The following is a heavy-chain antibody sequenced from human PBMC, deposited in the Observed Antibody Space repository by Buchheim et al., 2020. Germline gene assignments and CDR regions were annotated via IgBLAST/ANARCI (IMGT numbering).Heavy chain of an antibody. CDR2: ISYDGREK. CDR1: GFTFSASG. J-gene: IGHJ4*02. V-gene: IGHV3-30*03. D-gene: IGHD3-9*01. Sequence: QVHLVESGGGVVQPGGSLRLSCAASGFTFSASGLYWVRQAPGKGLEWVAVISYDGREKYYADSVKGRFTVSRDNSKNTLYLQMNSLRADDTAVYYCARDRSDRRDYFDHFDYWGQGTL. CDR3: ARDRSDRRDYFDHFDY.